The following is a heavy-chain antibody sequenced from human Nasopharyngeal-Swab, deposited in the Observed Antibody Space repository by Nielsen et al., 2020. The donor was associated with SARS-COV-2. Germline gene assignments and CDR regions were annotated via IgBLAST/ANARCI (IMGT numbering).Heavy chain of an antibody. Sequence: SETLSLTCTVSGGSISSGDYYWSWIRHPPGKALEWIGYIYYSGSTYYNPSLKSRVTISVDTSKNQSSLKLSSVTAADTAVYFCARDIVVVVAATSYYYYYGMDVWGQGTTVTVSS. J-gene: IGHJ6*02. V-gene: IGHV4-30-4*01. CDR2: IYYSGST. D-gene: IGHD2-15*01. CDR1: GGSISSGDYY. CDR3: ARDIVVVVAATSYYYYYGMDV.